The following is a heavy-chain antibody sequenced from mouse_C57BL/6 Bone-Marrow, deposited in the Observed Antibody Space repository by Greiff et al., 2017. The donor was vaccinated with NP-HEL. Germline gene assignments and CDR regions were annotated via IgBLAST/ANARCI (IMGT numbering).Heavy chain of an antibody. D-gene: IGHD2-1*01. CDR2: IWWNDNK. V-gene: IGHV8-11*01. Sequence: QVTLKVSGPGILQPSHTLSLTCSFSGFSLSTYGIGVGWIRQPSGKGLEWLAHIWWNDNKYYNTALKSRLTISKDTSNNQVFLKIARVDTADTATYYCARIGGNYWFAYWGQGTLVTVSA. CDR1: GFSLSTYGIG. J-gene: IGHJ3*01. CDR3: ARIGGNYWFAY.